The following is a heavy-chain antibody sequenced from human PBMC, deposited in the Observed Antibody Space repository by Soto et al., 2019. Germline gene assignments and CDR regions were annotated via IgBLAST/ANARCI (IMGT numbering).Heavy chain of an antibody. D-gene: IGHD2-15*01. V-gene: IGHV4-34*01. CDR3: ARDRRWYCSGGSCYDFPSRRPYDAFDI. CDR2: INHSGST. Sequence: SETLSLTCAVYGGSFRGYYWSWVRQPPGKGLEWIGEINHSGSTNYNPSLKSRVTISVDTSKNQFSLKLSSVTAADTAVYYCARDRRWYCSGGSCYDFPSRRPYDAFDIWCQGTLVS. CDR1: GGSFRGYY. J-gene: IGHJ3*02.